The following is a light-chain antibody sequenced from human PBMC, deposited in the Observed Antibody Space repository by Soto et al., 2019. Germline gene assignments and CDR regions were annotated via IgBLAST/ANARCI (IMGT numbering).Light chain of an antibody. CDR2: EVS. Sequence: QSVLTQPASVSGSPGQSITISCTGTSSDVGYYNYVSWYQHHPGKVPKLMIYEVSNRPSGVSNRFSGSKSGNTATLTISGLQDEDEADYYCSSYTTSSTQVFGGGTKLTVL. CDR1: SSDVGYYNY. CDR3: SSYTTSSTQV. V-gene: IGLV2-14*01. J-gene: IGLJ3*02.